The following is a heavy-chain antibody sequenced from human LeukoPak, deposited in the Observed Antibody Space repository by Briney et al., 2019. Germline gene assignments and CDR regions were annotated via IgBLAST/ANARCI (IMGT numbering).Heavy chain of an antibody. J-gene: IGHJ4*02. V-gene: IGHV4-59*01. CDR1: GGSISSFF. CDR2: IHYSGDT. D-gene: IGHD1-1*01. CDR3: ARDLELERNRWNYFES. Sequence: SETLSPTCTVSGGSISSFFWSWIRQPRGKGLEWIGSIHYSGDTKYNPSLKSRVSLSIDTSKQQFSLRLSSVTAADTAVYYCARDLELERNRWNYFESWGQGTLVSVSS.